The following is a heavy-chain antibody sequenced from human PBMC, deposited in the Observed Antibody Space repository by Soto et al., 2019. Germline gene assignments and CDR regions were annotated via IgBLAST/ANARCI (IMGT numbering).Heavy chain of an antibody. CDR2: IHGGGSA. CDR1: GLSFSNNH. V-gene: IGHV3-53*01. Sequence: GGSLRLSCAASGLSFSNNHMTWVRQAPGKGLEWVSLIHGGGSAYYADSVKGRFTISRDNSKNTLYLQMDSLRAEDTAIYYCAGRLTTAASLDYWGQGTLVTVSS. CDR3: AGRLTTAASLDY. J-gene: IGHJ4*02. D-gene: IGHD1-1*01.